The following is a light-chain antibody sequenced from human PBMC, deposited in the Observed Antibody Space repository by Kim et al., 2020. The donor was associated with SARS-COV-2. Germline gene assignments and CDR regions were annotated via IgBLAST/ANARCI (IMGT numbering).Light chain of an antibody. CDR2: EVS. CDR1: SSDVGGYDL. V-gene: IGLV2-8*01. CDR3: ASHAGTNSLWL. J-gene: IGLJ3*02. Sequence: QSALTQPPSASGSPGQSVTISCTGSSSDVGGYDLVSWYQQRPGEAPKLMIYEVSKRPSGVPDRFSGSKSGNRASLTVSGRQAEDEADYYCASHAGTNSLWLFGGGTKLTVL.